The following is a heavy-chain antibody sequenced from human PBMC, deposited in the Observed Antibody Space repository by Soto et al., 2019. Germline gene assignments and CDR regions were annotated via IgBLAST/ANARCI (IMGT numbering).Heavy chain of an antibody. J-gene: IGHJ6*03. CDR3: ARHGVLRGQGYYYHYYYMDV. Sequence: PGESLKISCKGSGYSFTSYWIGWVRQMPGKGLEWMGIIYPGDSDTRYSPSFQGQVTISADKSISTAYLQWSSLKASDTAMYYCARHGVLRGQGYYYHYYYMDVWGKGTTVTVSS. CDR1: GYSFTSYW. CDR2: IYPGDSDT. V-gene: IGHV5-51*01. D-gene: IGHD3-3*01.